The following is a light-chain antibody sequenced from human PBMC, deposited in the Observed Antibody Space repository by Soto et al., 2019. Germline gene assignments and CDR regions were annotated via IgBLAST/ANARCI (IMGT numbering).Light chain of an antibody. J-gene: IGLJ1*01. Sequence: QSALTQPASVSGSPGQSITISCTGTSSDVGAYVSWYQQHPGKAPKLMIYDVSNRPSGVSNRFSGSKSCNTASLTISALQEVDEADDYCSSPTSCGPYVFGTGTKLTVL. CDR2: DVS. V-gene: IGLV2-14*01. CDR3: SSPTSCGPYV. CDR1: SSDVGAY.